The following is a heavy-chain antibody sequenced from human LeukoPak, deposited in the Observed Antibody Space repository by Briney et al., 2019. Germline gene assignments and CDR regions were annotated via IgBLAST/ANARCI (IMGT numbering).Heavy chain of an antibody. V-gene: IGHV3-9*01. J-gene: IGHJ4*02. CDR2: ISWNSGSI. Sequence: GGSLRLSCAASGFTFDDYAMHWVRQAPGKGLEWVSGISWNSGSIGYADSVKGRFTISRDNAKNSLYLQMNSLRAEDTALYYCASDYSGYERVSNDYWGQGTLVTVSS. D-gene: IGHD5-12*01. CDR1: GFTFDDYA. CDR3: ASDYSGYERVSNDY.